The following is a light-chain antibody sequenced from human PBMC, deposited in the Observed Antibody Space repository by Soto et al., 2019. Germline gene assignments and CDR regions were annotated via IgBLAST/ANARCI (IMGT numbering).Light chain of an antibody. J-gene: IGLJ1*01. CDR2: EVS. V-gene: IGLV2-23*02. CDR1: SSDVGSYNL. Sequence: QSVLTQPASVSGSPGQSITISCTGTSSDVGSYNLVSWYQQRPGKAPKLMIYEVSKRPSGVSNRFSGSKSGNTASLTISGLQAEDEADYYCCSYAGSPYVFGTGTKLTVL. CDR3: CSYAGSPYV.